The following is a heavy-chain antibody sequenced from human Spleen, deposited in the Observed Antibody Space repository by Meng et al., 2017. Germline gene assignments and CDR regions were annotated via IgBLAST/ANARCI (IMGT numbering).Heavy chain of an antibody. CDR1: GYTFTAYY. J-gene: IGHJ4*02. V-gene: IGHV1-2*06. CDR2: INPDTGDT. D-gene: IGHD6-13*01. CDR3: VRDEDISAAGYLFGDY. Sequence: ASVKVSCKPSGYTFTAYYIHWVRQAPGQGLEWMGHINPDTGDTLYAQKFQGRVSMTGDTSISTAYVELSGLRSDDTAVYYCVRDEDISAAGYLFGDYWGQGTLVTVSS.